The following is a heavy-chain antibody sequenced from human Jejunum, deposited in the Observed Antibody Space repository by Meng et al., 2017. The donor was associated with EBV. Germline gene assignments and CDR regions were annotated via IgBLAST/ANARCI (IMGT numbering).Heavy chain of an antibody. D-gene: IGHD1-26*01. Sequence: LGNPFGTPALSCAVSGGLISCRNWWSWVRQPPGKGPEWIGEIFHIGTTNYNPTLKSRVTMSVDKSKNHFSLKLTSVTAADTAVYYCARDGGPSGSYAYWFDPWGQGTLVTVSS. CDR2: IFHIGTT. CDR1: GGLISCRNW. J-gene: IGHJ5*02. V-gene: IGHV4-4*02. CDR3: ARDGGPSGSYAYWFDP.